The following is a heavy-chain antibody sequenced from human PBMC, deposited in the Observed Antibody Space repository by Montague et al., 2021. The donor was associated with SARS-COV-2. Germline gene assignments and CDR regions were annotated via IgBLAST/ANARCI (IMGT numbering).Heavy chain of an antibody. V-gene: IGHV4-39*01. CDR3: ARLWDTVYYYYGMDV. CDR2: IHYSGST. J-gene: IGHJ6*02. D-gene: IGHD1-26*01. Sequence: SETLSLTRAVSGGSISSSSYYWGWIRQPPGKGLEWIGSIHYSGSTYYNPSPKSRVSISVDTSKNQFSLKLSSVTAADTAVYYCARLWDTVYYYYGMDVWGQGTTVTVSS. CDR1: GGSISSSSYY.